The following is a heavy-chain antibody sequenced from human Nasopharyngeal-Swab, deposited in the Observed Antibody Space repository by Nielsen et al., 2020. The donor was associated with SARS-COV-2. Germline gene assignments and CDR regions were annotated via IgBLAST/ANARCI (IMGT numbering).Heavy chain of an antibody. D-gene: IGHD5-12*01. CDR2: INHSGST. J-gene: IGHJ4*02. CDR3: ARDILYSGYAKNDY. CDR1: GRSFSGYY. V-gene: IGHV4-34*01. Sequence: SETLSLTCAVYGRSFSGYYCSWIRQPPGKGLEWIGEINHSGSTNYNPSLKSRVTISVDTSKNQFSLKLSSVTAADTAVYYCARDILYSGYAKNDYWGQGTLVTVSS.